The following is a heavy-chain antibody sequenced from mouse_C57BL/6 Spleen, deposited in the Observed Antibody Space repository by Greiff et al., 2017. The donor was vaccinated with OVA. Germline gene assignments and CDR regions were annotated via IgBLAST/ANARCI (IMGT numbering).Heavy chain of an antibody. J-gene: IGHJ4*01. D-gene: IGHD2-14*01. CDR3: ARRYGDYAMDY. Sequence: EVKVEESGGGLVKPGGSLKLSCAASGFTFSDYGMHWVRQAPEKGLEWVAYISSGSSTIYYADTVKGRFTISRDNAKNTLFLQMTSLRSEDTAMYYCARRYGDYAMDYWGQGTSVTVSS. CDR2: ISSGSSTI. CDR1: GFTFSDYG. V-gene: IGHV5-17*01.